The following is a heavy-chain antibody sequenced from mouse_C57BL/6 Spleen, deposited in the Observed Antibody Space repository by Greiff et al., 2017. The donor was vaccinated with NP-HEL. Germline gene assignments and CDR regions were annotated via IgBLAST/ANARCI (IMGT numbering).Heavy chain of an antibody. V-gene: IGHV5-9-1*02. CDR2: ISSGGDYI. CDR1: GFTFSSYA. Sequence: EVMLVESGEGLVKPGGSLKLSCAASGFTFSSYAMSLVRQTPEKRLEWVAYISSGGDYIYYADTVKGRFTISRDNARNTLYLQMSSLKSEDTAMYYCTRDRGATGYYFDYWGQGTTLTVSS. J-gene: IGHJ2*01. CDR3: TRDRGATGYYFDY. D-gene: IGHD6-1*01.